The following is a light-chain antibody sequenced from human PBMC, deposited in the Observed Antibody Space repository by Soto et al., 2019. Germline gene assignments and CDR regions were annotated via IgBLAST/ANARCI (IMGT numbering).Light chain of an antibody. CDR1: SSDVGGYNY. V-gene: IGLV2-14*01. J-gene: IGLJ2*01. CDR2: EVS. CDR3: SSYTSSSFVV. Sequence: QSVLTQPASVSGSPGQSITISCTGTSSDVGGYNYVSWYQQNPDKAPKFMIYEVSNRPSGVSNRFSGSKSGNTASLTISGLQAEDEADYYCSSYTSSSFVVFGGGTKVTVL.